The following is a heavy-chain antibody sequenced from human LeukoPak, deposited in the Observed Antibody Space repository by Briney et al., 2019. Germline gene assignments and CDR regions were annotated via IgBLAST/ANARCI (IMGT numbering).Heavy chain of an antibody. V-gene: IGHV3-20*04. D-gene: IGHD4-17*01. CDR1: GFTFDDYG. CDR3: ARDNGDYSGAFDI. J-gene: IGHJ3*02. Sequence: PAGSLRLSCAAAGFTFDDYGMSWVRQAPGKGLEWGSGINWNGGSTGYADSVKGRFTIFRDNAKNSLYLQMNSLRAEDTAVYYCARDNGDYSGAFDIWGQGTMVTVSS. CDR2: INWNGGST.